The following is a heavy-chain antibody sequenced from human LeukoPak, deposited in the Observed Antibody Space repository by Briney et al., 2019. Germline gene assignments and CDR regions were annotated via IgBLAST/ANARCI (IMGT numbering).Heavy chain of an antibody. J-gene: IGHJ4*02. CDR2: INHSGST. V-gene: IGHV4-34*01. CDR3: ARDSSYYDSSGYYGY. CDR1: GGSFSGYY. D-gene: IGHD3-22*01. Sequence: PSETLSLTCAVYGGSFSGYYWSWIRQPPGKGLEWIGEINHSGSTNYNPSLKSRVTISVDTSKNQFSLKLSSVTAADTAVYYCARDSSYYDSSGYYGYWGQGTLVTVSP.